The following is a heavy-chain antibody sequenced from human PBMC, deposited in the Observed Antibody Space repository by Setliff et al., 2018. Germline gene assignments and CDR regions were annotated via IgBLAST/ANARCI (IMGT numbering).Heavy chain of an antibody. CDR2: LYYSGNT. Sequence: PSETLSLTCNVSGGSISSYSWSWIRQAPGKGLEWIGYLYYSGNTNYNPSLKSRVTISGDTSQNYFSLKVNSVTAADTALYYCARSPSSGAYWNPRPFYSDYWGQGTLVTVSS. V-gene: IGHV4-59*08. CDR1: GGSISSYS. D-gene: IGHD1-26*01. J-gene: IGHJ4*02. CDR3: ARSPSSGAYWNPRPFYSDY.